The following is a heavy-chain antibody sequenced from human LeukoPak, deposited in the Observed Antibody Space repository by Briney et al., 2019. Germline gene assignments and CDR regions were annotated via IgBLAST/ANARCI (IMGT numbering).Heavy chain of an antibody. J-gene: IGHJ6*02. D-gene: IGHD6-13*01. CDR2: INHSGST. CDR1: GGSFSGYY. V-gene: IGHV4-34*01. Sequence: SETLSLTCAVYGGSFSGYYWSWIRQPPGKGLEWIGEINHSGSTNYNPSLKSRVTISVDTSKNQFSLKLSSVTAADTAVYYCARAASYSSSWYSYYYYYYGMDVWGQGTTVTVSS. CDR3: ARAASYSSSWYSYYYYYYGMDV.